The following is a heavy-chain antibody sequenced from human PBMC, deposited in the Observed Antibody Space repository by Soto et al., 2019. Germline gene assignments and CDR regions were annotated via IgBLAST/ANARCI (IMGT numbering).Heavy chain of an antibody. D-gene: IGHD1-20*01. J-gene: IGHJ1*01. CDR2: IRPDNGNR. CDR3: ARDTESNRYND. CDR1: GYTFSTSG. V-gene: IGHV1-18*01. Sequence: GASVKVSCKTSGYTFSTSGSSWWRQAPGQGLEWVGWIRPDNGNRKSAQRLQGRVTLTTDTSSSTAYMELRSLTSDDTAMYYCARDTESNRYNDWGQGTLVTVSS.